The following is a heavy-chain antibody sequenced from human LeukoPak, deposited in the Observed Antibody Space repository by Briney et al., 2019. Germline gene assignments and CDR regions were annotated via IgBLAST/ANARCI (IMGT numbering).Heavy chain of an antibody. CDR3: ATGIDGSGSPPGY. J-gene: IGHJ4*02. CDR1: GYTLTELS. D-gene: IGHD3-10*01. CDR2: FDPEDGET. Sequence: GASVKVSCNVSGYTLTELSMHRVRQAPGKGLEWMGGFDPEDGETIYAQKFQGRVTMTEDTSTDTAYMELSSLRSEDTAVYYCATGIDGSGSPPGYWGQGTLVTVSS. V-gene: IGHV1-24*01.